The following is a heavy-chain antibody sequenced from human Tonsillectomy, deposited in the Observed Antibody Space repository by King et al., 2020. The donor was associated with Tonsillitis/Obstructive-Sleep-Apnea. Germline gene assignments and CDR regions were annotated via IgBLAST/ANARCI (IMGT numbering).Heavy chain of an antibody. Sequence: QLVQSGAEVKKPRASVKVSCKASGYRFNSSGISWVRQAPGQGLEWMGWISAYNGNKNYAQKLQGRVTMTTDTSTSTAYMELRSLRSDDTAVYYCARGDRFVPGGAFEICGQGTIVTVSS. J-gene: IGHJ3*02. D-gene: IGHD3-16*01. CDR3: ARGDRFVPGGAFEI. V-gene: IGHV1-18*01. CDR1: GYRFNSSG. CDR2: ISAYNGNK.